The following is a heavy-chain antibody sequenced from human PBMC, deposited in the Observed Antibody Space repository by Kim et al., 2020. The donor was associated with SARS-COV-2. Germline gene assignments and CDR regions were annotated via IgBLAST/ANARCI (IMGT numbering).Heavy chain of an antibody. D-gene: IGHD3-10*01. V-gene: IGHV3-23*01. CDR1: GLTFSSYA. CDR3: ATGHQLYHYGLGSAFDY. CDR2: ISGSAAAT. Sequence: GGSLRLSCAASGLTFSSYAMIWVRQAPGKGLEWVSLISGSAAATEYADSVKGRFTISRDNSKNTLYLQMNSLRAEDTAFYFCATGHQLYHYGLGSAFDY. J-gene: IGHJ4*01.